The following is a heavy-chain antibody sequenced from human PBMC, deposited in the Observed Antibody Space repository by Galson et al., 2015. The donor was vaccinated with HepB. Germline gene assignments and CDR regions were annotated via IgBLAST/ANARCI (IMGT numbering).Heavy chain of an antibody. CDR3: ARLRRRGEYSYDYGMDV. Sequence: LSLTCTVSGGSISNYYWSWIRQPPGKGLEWIGNMYYTGSTNYNPSLKSRVTISIDTSKNQFSLKLRSVSAADTAVYYCARLRRRGEYSYDYGMDVWGQGTTVTVSS. D-gene: IGHD6-6*01. CDR1: GGSISNYY. CDR2: MYYTGST. V-gene: IGHV4-59*08. J-gene: IGHJ6*02.